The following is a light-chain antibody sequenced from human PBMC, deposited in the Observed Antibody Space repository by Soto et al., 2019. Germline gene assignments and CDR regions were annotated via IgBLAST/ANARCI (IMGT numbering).Light chain of an antibody. CDR1: QSLLHITGETF. Sequence: DVVMTQTPLSLSVAPGQPASISCKSSQSLLHITGETFLSWYLQKPGQSPQLLIYEVSTRVSGVPDRFSGSGSGTDFTLEISRVETDDVGIYYCMQSTQLPPTFGQGPRLGIE. CDR3: MQSTQLPPT. CDR2: EVS. J-gene: IGKJ5*01. V-gene: IGKV2D-29*02.